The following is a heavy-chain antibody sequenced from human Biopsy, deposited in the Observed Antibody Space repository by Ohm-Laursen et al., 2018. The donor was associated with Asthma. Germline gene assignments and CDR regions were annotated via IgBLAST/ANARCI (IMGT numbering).Heavy chain of an antibody. CDR2: IYYSGRT. D-gene: IGHD6-6*01. CDR3: ARAVSSSSYWYFDL. V-gene: IGHV4-39*02. J-gene: IGHJ2*01. CDR1: DDAMSTSGSY. Sequence: SETLSLTCIVSDDAMSTSGSYWGWIRQSPGKGLEWIGSIYYSGRTYYNPSLESRVTISADTSKNHFSLKVASVTAADTAVYYCARAVSSSSYWYFDLWGRGDLVTVSS.